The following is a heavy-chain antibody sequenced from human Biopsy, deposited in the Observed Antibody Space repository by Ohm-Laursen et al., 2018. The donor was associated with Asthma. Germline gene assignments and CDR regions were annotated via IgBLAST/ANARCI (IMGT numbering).Heavy chain of an antibody. CDR2: IYHSGST. D-gene: IGHD5-24*01. CDR1: GGSISSGGYS. CDR3: ARVKDGYNFDY. Sequence: SETLSLTCAVSGGSISSGGYSWSWIRQPPAKVLEWIGYIYHSGSTYYNPSLKSRVTISVDRSKNQFSLKLSSVTAADTAVYYCARVKDGYNFDYWGQGTLVTVSS. J-gene: IGHJ4*02. V-gene: IGHV4-30-2*01.